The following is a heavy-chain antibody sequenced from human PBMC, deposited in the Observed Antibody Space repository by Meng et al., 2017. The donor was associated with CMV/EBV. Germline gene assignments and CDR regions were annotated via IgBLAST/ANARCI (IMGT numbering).Heavy chain of an antibody. Sequence: SGYPFTSYDINWVRQATGQGLEWMGWMNPNSGNTGYAQKFQGRVTMTRNTSISTAYMELSSLRSEDTAVYYCARGSTVFLEWHREFDYWGQGTLVTVSS. CDR1: GYPFTSYD. V-gene: IGHV1-8*01. D-gene: IGHD3-3*01. CDR2: MNPNSGNT. CDR3: ARGSTVFLEWHREFDY. J-gene: IGHJ4*02.